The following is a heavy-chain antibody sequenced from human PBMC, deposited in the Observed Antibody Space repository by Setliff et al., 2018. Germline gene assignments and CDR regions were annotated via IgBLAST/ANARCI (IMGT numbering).Heavy chain of an antibody. CDR1: GGSISSSSYY. V-gene: IGHV4-39*07. CDR2: IYYSGST. D-gene: IGHD3-3*01. Sequence: SSETLSLTCTVSGGSISSSSYYWGWIRQPPGKGLEWIGSIYYSGSTYYNPSLKSRVTISVDTSKNQFSLKLSSVTAADPAVYYCARDKPEGYNFWSGYLGGGLMDVWGQGTTVTVSS. CDR3: ARDKPEGYNFWSGYLGGGLMDV. J-gene: IGHJ6*02.